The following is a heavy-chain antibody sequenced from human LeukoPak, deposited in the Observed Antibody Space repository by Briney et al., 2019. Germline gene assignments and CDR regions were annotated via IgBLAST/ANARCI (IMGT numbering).Heavy chain of an antibody. CDR3: AKRYYDFWNGSIA. CDR1: GGTFSSYA. J-gene: IGHJ5*02. D-gene: IGHD3-3*01. CDR2: IIPIFGTA. V-gene: IGHV1-69*13. Sequence: ASVKVSCKASGGTFSSYAISWVRQAPGQGLEWMGGIIPIFGTANYAQKFQGRVTITADESTSTAYMELSSLRAEDTAVYYCAKRYYDFWNGSIAWGQGTLVTVSS.